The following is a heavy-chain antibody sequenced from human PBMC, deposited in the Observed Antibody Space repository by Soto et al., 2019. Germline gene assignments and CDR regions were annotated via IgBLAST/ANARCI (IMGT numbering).Heavy chain of an antibody. V-gene: IGHV2-5*02. CDR2: IDWGDNK. CDR1: GFPLSTSGVA. Sequence: QITLKESGPTLVKPTQTLTLTCTFSGFPLSTSGVAVGWVRQPPGKALEWLALIDWGDNKRYRSSLQSRLTITKDTSKNPVVLTMTNMDPVDTGTYYCAHRRPTRLAFDSWGQGTLVSVSS. J-gene: IGHJ4*02. CDR3: AHRRPTRLAFDS.